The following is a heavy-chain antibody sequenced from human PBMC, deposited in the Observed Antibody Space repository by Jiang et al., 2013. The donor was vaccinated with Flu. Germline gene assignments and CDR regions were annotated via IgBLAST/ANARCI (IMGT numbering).Heavy chain of an antibody. Sequence: SQTLSLTCAISGDSVSGNDVAWNWIRQSPSRGLEWLGRTYYRSKWYNDYAVSVRSRITVNPDTSKNQFSLQLNSMTPEDTAVYYCARGTPIYGMDVWGQGTMVTVSS. CDR2: TYYRSKWYN. V-gene: IGHV6-1*01. CDR1: GDSVSGNDVA. J-gene: IGHJ6*02. CDR3: ARGTPIYGMDV.